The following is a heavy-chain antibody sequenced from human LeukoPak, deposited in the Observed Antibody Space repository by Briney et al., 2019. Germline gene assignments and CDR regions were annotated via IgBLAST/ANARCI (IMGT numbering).Heavy chain of an antibody. Sequence: GGSLRLSCGAAGFTFSIYCMHWVRPAPGKGLERVAFIRYDGSNKYYAGSVKGRFTISRDNSKNTPCLQMNSLRAEDTAVYYCAKDREVLAYCGGDCFQSGVDYWGQGTLVTVSS. V-gene: IGHV3-30*02. CDR2: IRYDGSNK. CDR1: GFTFSIYC. CDR3: AKDREVLAYCGGDCFQSGVDY. D-gene: IGHD2-21*02. J-gene: IGHJ4*02.